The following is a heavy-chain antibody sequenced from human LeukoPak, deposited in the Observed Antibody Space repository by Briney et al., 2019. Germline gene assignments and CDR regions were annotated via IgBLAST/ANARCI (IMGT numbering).Heavy chain of an antibody. CDR2: IYYSGST. D-gene: IGHD2-2*01. Sequence: SETLSLTCTVSGDFISSSSYYWGWIRQPPGKGLEWIGSIYYSGSTYYNPSLKSRVTISVDTSKNQFSLKLTSVTAADTAVYYCARGTSFHFDYWGPGALVTVSS. CDR3: ARGTSFHFDY. V-gene: IGHV4-39*01. J-gene: IGHJ4*02. CDR1: GDFISSSSYY.